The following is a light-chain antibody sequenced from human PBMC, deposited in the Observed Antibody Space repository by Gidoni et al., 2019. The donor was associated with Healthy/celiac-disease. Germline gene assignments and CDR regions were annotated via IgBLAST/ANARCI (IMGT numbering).Light chain of an antibody. CDR3: QQRSNWYS. J-gene: IGKJ2*03. CDR1: QSVSSY. Sequence: EIVLTQSPATLSLSPGERATLSCRASQSVSSYLAWYQQKPGQAPRLLIYDASNRATGIPARFSGSGSRTDFTLTSSSLEPEDVAVYYCQQRSNWYSFGQGTKLEIK. V-gene: IGKV3-11*01. CDR2: DAS.